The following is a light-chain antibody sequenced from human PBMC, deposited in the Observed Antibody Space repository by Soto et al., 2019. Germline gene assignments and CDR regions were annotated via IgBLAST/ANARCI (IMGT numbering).Light chain of an antibody. CDR2: EVN. CDR3: TSYAGDNNV. J-gene: IGLJ1*01. V-gene: IGLV2-8*01. CDR1: SSDVGGYNY. Sequence: QSVLTQPPSASGSPGQSVTISCTGTSSDVGGYNYVSWYQQYPGKVPKLMVYEVNNRPSGVPDRFSGSKSGNTASLTVSGLQAEDEADYYCTSYAGDNNVFGTGTKLTVL.